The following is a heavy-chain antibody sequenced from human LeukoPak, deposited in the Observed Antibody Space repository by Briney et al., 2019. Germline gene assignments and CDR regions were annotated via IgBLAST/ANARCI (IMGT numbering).Heavy chain of an antibody. CDR2: IYYSGST. V-gene: IGHV4-39*01. D-gene: IGHD4-17*01. J-gene: IGHJ2*01. CDR1: GGSISSSSYY. Sequence: PSETLSLTCTVSGGSISSSSYYWGWIRQPPGKGLEWIGSIYYSGSTYYNPSLKSRVTISVDTSKNQFSLKLSSVTAADTAVYYCARRPYYGDYGYFDLWGRGTLVTVSS. CDR3: ARRPYYGDYGYFDL.